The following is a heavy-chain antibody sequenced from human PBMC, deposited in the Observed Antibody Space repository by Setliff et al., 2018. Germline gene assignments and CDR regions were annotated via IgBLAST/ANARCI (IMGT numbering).Heavy chain of an antibody. CDR1: GGTFRSYG. J-gene: IGHJ6*03. Sequence: SVKVSCKASGGTFRSYGLSWVRQAPGQGLEWMGGTIPSFGSTNYAQKFQDRVTIITDESTSTAYMELSSLRTEDTAVYYCAREGVDTRSSTDYRYYMDVWGKGTTVTVSS. CDR2: TIPSFGST. D-gene: IGHD5-18*01. CDR3: AREGVDTRSSTDYRYYMDV. V-gene: IGHV1-69*05.